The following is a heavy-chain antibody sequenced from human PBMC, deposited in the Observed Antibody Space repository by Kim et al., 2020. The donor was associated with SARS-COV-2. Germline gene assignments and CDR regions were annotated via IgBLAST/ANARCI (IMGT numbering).Heavy chain of an antibody. CDR2: ISSSGSTI. CDR3: AREGLRWLYYYYGMDV. Sequence: GGSLRLSCAASGFTFSDYYMSWIRQAPGKGLEWVSYISSSGSTIYYADSVKGRFTISRDNAKNSLYLQMNSLRAEDTAVYYCAREGLRWLYYYYGMDVWGQGTTVTVSS. CDR1: GFTFSDYY. J-gene: IGHJ6*02. D-gene: IGHD4-17*01. V-gene: IGHV3-11*01.